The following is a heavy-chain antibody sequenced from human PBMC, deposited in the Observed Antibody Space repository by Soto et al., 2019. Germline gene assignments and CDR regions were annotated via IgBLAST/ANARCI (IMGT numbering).Heavy chain of an antibody. Sequence: EVQLLESGGGLVQPGGSLRLSCAASGFTFSSYAMSWVRQAPGKGLEWVSAISGSGGSTYYTDSVKGRFTISRDNSKNTLYLQMNSLRAEDTAVYYCAKDLYRSGGSCYLDYWGQGTLVTVSS. D-gene: IGHD2-15*01. CDR3: AKDLYRSGGSCYLDY. CDR1: GFTFSSYA. V-gene: IGHV3-23*01. J-gene: IGHJ4*02. CDR2: ISGSGGST.